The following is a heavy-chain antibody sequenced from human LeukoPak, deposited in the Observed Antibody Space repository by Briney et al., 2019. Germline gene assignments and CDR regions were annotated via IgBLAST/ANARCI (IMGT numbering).Heavy chain of an antibody. J-gene: IGHJ6*02. CDR1: GFSFSNYA. D-gene: IGHD2-15*01. V-gene: IGHV3-23*01. CDR2: IFAGGDST. Sequence: GGSLRLSCAAPGFSFSNYAMNWVRQAPGKGLEWVSAIFAGGDSTKYADSVKGRFTISRDNSKNTLYLQMNSLRAEDTAVYYCAKDLLDCSGGSCYYYYGMDVWGQGTTVTVSS. CDR3: AKDLLDCSGGSCYYYYGMDV.